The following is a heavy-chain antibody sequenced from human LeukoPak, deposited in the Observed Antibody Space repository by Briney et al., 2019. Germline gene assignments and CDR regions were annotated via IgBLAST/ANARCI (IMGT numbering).Heavy chain of an antibody. CDR3: VREGITKAFDL. CDR2: INPHSGVT. J-gene: IGHJ4*02. Sequence: PMASVKVSCKASGFTFTDYYMHWVRLAPGQGLEWMGYINPHSGVTSFPQKFRGRVTLTTDTSISAAYMELSSLISDDTAMYYCVREGITKAFDLWGQGALVTVSS. D-gene: IGHD1-14*01. CDR1: GFTFTDYY. V-gene: IGHV1-2*02.